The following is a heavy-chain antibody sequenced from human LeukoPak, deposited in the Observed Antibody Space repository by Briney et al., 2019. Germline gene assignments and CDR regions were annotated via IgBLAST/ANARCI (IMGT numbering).Heavy chain of an antibody. CDR1: GGTFSSYA. V-gene: IGHV1-69*04. J-gene: IGHJ4*02. CDR3: ARDRWHDYGDYVAPVYFDY. Sequence: SVKVSCKASGGTFSSYAISWVRQAPGQGLEWMGRIIPILGIANYAQKFQGRVTITADKSTSTAYMELSSLRSEDTAVYYCARDRWHDYGDYVAPVYFDYWGQGTLVTVSS. D-gene: IGHD4-17*01. CDR2: IIPILGIA.